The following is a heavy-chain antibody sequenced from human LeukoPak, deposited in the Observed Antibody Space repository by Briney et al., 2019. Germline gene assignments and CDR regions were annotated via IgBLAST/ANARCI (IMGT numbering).Heavy chain of an antibody. D-gene: IGHD3-22*01. Sequence: AGGSLRLSCSASGXIFSKYAMNWVRQAPGKGLEYIAIISTNGGGTYYADSVKGRFTISRDNSKNMVYLQMSSLRDEDTAVYYCARDAPPTYYYDSSGPNWFDPWGQGTLVTVSS. CDR3: ARDAPPTYYYDSSGPNWFDP. V-gene: IGHV3-64D*06. CDR2: ISTNGGGT. CDR1: GXIFSKYA. J-gene: IGHJ5*02.